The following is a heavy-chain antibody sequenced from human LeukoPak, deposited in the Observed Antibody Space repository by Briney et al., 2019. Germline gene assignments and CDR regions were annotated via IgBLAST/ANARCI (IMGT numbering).Heavy chain of an antibody. CDR3: AKDGDSYDSSGAFDY. J-gene: IGHJ4*02. CDR2: VWFDGSST. V-gene: IGHV3-33*03. D-gene: IGHD3-22*01. CDR1: GFSFSSHA. Sequence: GRSLRLSCAASGFSFSSHAMHWVRQAPGKGLERVAVVWFDGSSTSYGDSVRGRFNISRDDSKNTMFLQMNSLRAEDTAVYYCAKDGDSYDSSGAFDYWGQGTLVTVSS.